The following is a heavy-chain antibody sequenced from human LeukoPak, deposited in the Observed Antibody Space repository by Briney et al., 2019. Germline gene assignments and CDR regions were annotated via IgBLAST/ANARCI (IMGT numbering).Heavy chain of an antibody. D-gene: IGHD5-18*01. CDR1: GYRFTSYG. J-gene: IGHJ6*03. CDR3: AREWGGYTYGYDYYYYYMDV. V-gene: IGHV1-18*01. Sequence: PSVKVSCKASGYRFTSYGITWVRQAPGQGLEWMGWISTYNGNTNYAQRFQDRVTMTADTSTTTAYLELRSLRSDDTAVYYCAREWGGYTYGYDYYYYYMDVWGEGATVTVSS. CDR2: ISTYNGNT.